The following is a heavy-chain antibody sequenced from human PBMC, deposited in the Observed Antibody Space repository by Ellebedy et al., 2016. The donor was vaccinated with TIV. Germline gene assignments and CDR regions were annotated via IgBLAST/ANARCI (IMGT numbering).Heavy chain of an antibody. CDR3: ASEVDEGNGRTGKHFDY. CDR2: AYYGGTT. J-gene: IGHJ4*01. V-gene: IGHV4-59*01. Sequence: MPSETLSLTCAVSGVSITHYYLTWIRQAPGQGLEWIGYAYYGGTTYYYSSPKARITISVDTSKNQFSLKLSSVTAADTAIYYCASEVDEGNGRTGKHFDYWGRGTLVTVSS. CDR1: GVSITHYY. D-gene: IGHD2-8*01.